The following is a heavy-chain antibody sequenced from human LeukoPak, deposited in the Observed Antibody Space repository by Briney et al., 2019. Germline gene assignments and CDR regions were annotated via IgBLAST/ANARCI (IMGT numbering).Heavy chain of an antibody. CDR2: ISYDGTEK. J-gene: IGHJ4*02. Sequence: GGTLRLSCAASGFSFSSYAMHWVRQAPGKGLEWVAVISYDGTEKYYGDSVKGRFTISRDNSKNTLYLQMNSLRAEDTALYYCARDGHGVPLDYWGQGTLVAVSP. V-gene: IGHV3-30-3*01. CDR1: GFSFSSYA. CDR3: ARDGHGVPLDY. D-gene: IGHD4-17*01.